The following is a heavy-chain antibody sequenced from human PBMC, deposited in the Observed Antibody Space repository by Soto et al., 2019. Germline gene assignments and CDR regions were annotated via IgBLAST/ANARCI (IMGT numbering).Heavy chain of an antibody. D-gene: IGHD1-26*01. V-gene: IGHV3-15*01. J-gene: IGHJ3*02. CDR1: GFTFRNAL. CDR2: IKRKSDGGTT. CDR3: ATDHFSGSYYGLYI. Sequence: PGGSLRLSGAASGFTFRNALMNWVRQGPGKGLEWVGRIKRKSDGGTTDYAAPVQGRFIVSRDDSKHTLYMQMQSLRTEDTGVYYCATDHFSGSYYGLYIWGQGTMVTVSS.